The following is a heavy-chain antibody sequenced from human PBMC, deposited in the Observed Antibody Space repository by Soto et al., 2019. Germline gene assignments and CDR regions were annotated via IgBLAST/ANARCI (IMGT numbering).Heavy chain of an antibody. CDR1: GFTFSKAL. V-gene: IGHV3-66*04. Sequence: GGSLRLSCAASGFTFSKALMTWVRQAPGKGLEWVSVIYSGGSTYYADSVKGRFTISRDNSKNTLYLQMNSLRAEDTAVYYCARHYYGSGISWGQGTLVTVSS. D-gene: IGHD3-10*01. CDR3: ARHYYGSGIS. J-gene: IGHJ5*02. CDR2: IYSGGST.